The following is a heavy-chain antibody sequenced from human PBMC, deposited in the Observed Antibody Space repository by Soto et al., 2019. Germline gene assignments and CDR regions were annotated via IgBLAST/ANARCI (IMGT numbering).Heavy chain of an antibody. D-gene: IGHD3-22*01. J-gene: IGHJ4*02. CDR3: ARGGDSSGSWPRY. CDR1: GFTFSSYA. CDR2: ISGSTTYI. V-gene: IGHV3-21*01. Sequence: LRLSCAASGFTFSSYAMNWVRQAPGKGLQWVSSISGSTTYIYYTDSVKGRFTISRDNAKNSLYLQMNSLKVEDTAMYYCARGGDSSGSWPRYWGQGTLVTVSS.